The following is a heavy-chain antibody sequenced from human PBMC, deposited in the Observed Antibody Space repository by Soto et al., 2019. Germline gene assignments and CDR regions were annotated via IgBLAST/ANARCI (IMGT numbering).Heavy chain of an antibody. J-gene: IGHJ4*02. CDR3: ATDTVGEGGRGY. CDR2: HHSDST. CDR1: GGSMRGQH. Sequence: QVQLQESGPGLVKPSETLSLTCTVSGGSMRGQHWSWIRQPPGKGLEWIGHHSDSTNYNPSLKSRITLQTDTSKNQFSLKLSSVTAADTAVYYCATDTVGEGGRGYWGQGTLVTVSS. D-gene: IGHD3-16*01. V-gene: IGHV4-59*11.